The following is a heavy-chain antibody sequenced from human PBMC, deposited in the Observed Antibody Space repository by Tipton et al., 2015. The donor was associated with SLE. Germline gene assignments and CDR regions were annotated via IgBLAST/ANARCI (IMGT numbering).Heavy chain of an antibody. D-gene: IGHD2-15*01. CDR3: ARGLGGSDY. CDR2: ITHSGTT. CDR1: GGSISSYY. J-gene: IGHJ4*02. Sequence: TLSLTCTVSGGSISSYYWSWIRQPPGKGLEWIGEITHSGTTNYNPSLKSRVTISVDTSKNQSSLKLSSVTAADTAVYYCARGLGGSDYWGQGTLVTVSS. V-gene: IGHV4-34*01.